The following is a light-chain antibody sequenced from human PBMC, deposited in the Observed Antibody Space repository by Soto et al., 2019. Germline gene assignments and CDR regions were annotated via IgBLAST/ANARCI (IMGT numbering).Light chain of an antibody. CDR3: QVWDRRGDQQV. J-gene: IGLJ3*02. Sequence: SYVLTQPPSVSVAPGKTANISGGKSNIVSKSVHWYQKKPGQAPVLVVYDDRDRPSGIPERFSGANSGNTATLTIRRVEAGDEADYYCQVWDRRGDQQVFGGGTKLTVL. CDR1: NIVSKS. V-gene: IGLV3-21*03. CDR2: DDR.